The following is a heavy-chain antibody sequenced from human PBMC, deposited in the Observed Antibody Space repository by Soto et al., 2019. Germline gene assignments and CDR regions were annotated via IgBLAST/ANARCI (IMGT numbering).Heavy chain of an antibody. CDR1: GFTFSSYA. CDR3: AKALPTVVTPYYYYGMDV. J-gene: IGHJ6*02. Sequence: PVGSLRLSCAASGFTFSSYAMSWVRQAPGKGLEWVSAISGSGGSTYYADSVKGRFTISRDNSKNTLYLQMNSLRAEDTAVYYCAKALPTVVTPYYYYGMDVWGQGTTVTVSS. V-gene: IGHV3-23*01. D-gene: IGHD4-17*01. CDR2: ISGSGGST.